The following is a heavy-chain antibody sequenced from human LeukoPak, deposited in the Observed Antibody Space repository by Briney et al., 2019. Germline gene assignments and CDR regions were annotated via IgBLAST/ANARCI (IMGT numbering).Heavy chain of an antibody. CDR2: IYHSGST. J-gene: IGHJ5*02. Sequence: SETLSLTCTVSGYSISSGYYWGWIRQPPGKGLEWIGSIYHSGSTYYNPSLKSRVTISVDTSKNQFSLKLSSVTAADTTVYYCARVRRVGSDILTGYYNWFDPWGQGTLVTVSS. CDR1: GYSISSGYY. V-gene: IGHV4-38-2*02. CDR3: ARVRRVGSDILTGYYNWFDP. D-gene: IGHD3-9*01.